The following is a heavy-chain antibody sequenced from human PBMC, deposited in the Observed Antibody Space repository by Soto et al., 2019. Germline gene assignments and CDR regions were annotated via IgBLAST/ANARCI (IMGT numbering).Heavy chain of an antibody. V-gene: IGHV1-69*13. J-gene: IGHJ6*02. CDR3: ARFTLRGEYEVARYYYGMDV. CDR1: GGTFSSYA. CDR2: IIPIFGTA. D-gene: IGHD3-10*01. Sequence: ASVKVSCKASGGTFSSYAISWVRQAPGQGLEWMGGIIPIFGTANYAQKFQGRVTITADESTSTAYMELGSLRSEDTAVYYCARFTLRGEYEVARYYYGMDVWGQGTTVTVSS.